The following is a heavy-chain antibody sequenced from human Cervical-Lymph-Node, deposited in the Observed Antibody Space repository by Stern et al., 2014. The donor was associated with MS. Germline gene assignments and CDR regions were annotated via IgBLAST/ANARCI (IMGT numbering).Heavy chain of an antibody. CDR2: VIPIFGTA. CDR1: GATFSSYA. J-gene: IGHJ4*02. V-gene: IGHV1-69*01. CDR3: ARDQDY. Sequence: QVQLVQSGAEVKKPGSSVQVSCKASGATFSSYAFSWVRQAPGQGLGWMGGVIPIFGTATSPQKFPGRVTITAHETTSHAPMEPSSLRSEDTAVYYGARDQDYWGQGTLVTVSS.